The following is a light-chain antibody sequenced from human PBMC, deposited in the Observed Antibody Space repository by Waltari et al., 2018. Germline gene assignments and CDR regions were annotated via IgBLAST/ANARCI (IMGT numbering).Light chain of an antibody. CDR3: LQYDHFPMA. CDR1: QDITFR. CDR2: DAT. V-gene: IGKV1-33*01. Sequence: DIQMTQSPSSLSASLGDRVTITCQASQDITFRLNWYQQRPGKAPKLLIYDATNLERGVPSRFRGSGSGTDFSLTIANVLPEDIATYYCLQYDHFPMAFGQGTRLDNK. J-gene: IGKJ5*01.